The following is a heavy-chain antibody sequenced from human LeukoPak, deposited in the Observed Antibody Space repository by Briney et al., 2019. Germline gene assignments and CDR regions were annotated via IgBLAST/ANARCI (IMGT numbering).Heavy chain of an antibody. J-gene: IGHJ6*03. V-gene: IGHV4-59*01. CDR2: IYYSGST. CDR3: ARDSPYYYGSGSATYYMDV. D-gene: IGHD3-10*01. CDR1: GGSFSDYW. Sequence: SETLSLTCAVYGGSFSDYWWSWIRQPPGKGLEWIGYIYYSGSTNYNPSLKSRVTISVDTSKNQFSLKLSSVTAADTAVYYCARDSPYYYGSGSATYYMDVWGKGTTVTISS.